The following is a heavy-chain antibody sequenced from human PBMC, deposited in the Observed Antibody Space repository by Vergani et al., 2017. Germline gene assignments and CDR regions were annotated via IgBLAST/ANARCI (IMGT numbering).Heavy chain of an antibody. CDR2: INNNGGST. CDR1: GITFNSYA. Sequence: QLLESGGGLIQPGGSLRLFCAASGITFNSYAMTWVRQAPGKGLEWVSGINNNGGSTYYADSVKGRFTISRDNYKNTLYLQMTDLRAEDTATYYCAKVCGSTSCPYGGGVFDVWGHGTMVTVSS. CDR3: AKVCGSTSCPYGGGVFDV. D-gene: IGHD2-2*01. J-gene: IGHJ3*01. V-gene: IGHV3-23*01.